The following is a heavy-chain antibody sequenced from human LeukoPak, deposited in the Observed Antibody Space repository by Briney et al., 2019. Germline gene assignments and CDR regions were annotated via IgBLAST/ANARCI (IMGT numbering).Heavy chain of an antibody. D-gene: IGHD6-19*01. CDR2: IYYSGST. Sequence: SETLSLTCTVSGGSISSYYWSWIGQPPGKGLEWIGSIYYSGSTYYNPSLKSRVTISVDTSKNQFSLKLSSVTAADTAVYYCARCGAVAGYSWFDPWGQGTLVTVSS. J-gene: IGHJ5*02. V-gene: IGHV4-59*12. CDR1: GGSISSYY. CDR3: ARCGAVAGYSWFDP.